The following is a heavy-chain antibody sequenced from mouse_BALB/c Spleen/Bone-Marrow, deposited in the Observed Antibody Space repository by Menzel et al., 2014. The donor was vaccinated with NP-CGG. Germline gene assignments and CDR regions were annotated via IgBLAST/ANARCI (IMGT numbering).Heavy chain of an antibody. Sequence: VHLVESGPGLVAPSQSLSITCTVSGFSLTSYGVHWVRQPPGKGLEWLRVIWAGGSTNYNSALMSRLSISKDNSKSXVFLKMNSLQTDDTAMYYCAIFITTVVGYFDYWGQGTTRTVAS. D-gene: IGHD1-1*01. J-gene: IGHJ2*01. CDR1: GFSLTSYG. CDR3: AIFITTVVGYFDY. CDR2: IWAGGST. V-gene: IGHV2-9*02.